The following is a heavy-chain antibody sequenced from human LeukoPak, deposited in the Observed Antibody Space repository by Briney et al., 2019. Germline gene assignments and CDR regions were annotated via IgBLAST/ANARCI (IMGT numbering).Heavy chain of an antibody. CDR2: ISYDGSNK. V-gene: IGHV3-30-3*01. J-gene: IGHJ4*02. CDR3: ARPLVDDYDFWSGLGY. Sequence: QPGGSLRLSCAASGFTFSSYAMHWVRQAPGKGLEWVAVISYDGSNKYYADSVKGRFTISRDNSKNTLYLQMNSLRAEDTAVYYCARPLVDDYDFWSGLGYWGQGTLVTVSS. D-gene: IGHD3-3*01. CDR1: GFTFSSYA.